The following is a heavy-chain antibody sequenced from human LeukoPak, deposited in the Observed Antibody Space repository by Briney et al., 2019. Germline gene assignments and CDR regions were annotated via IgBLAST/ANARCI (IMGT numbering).Heavy chain of an antibody. V-gene: IGHV3-48*01. CDR1: GFAFTSYS. CDR3: ARDRAAPTWYFDL. D-gene: IGHD2-15*01. J-gene: IGHJ2*01. Sequence: GGSLRLSCTASGFAFTSYSMNWVCQAPGKGLEWISYISTTTTTIYYADSVKGRFIISRDDARNSLYLQMNSLRAEDTAVYYCARDRAAPTWYFDLWGRGTLVTVSS. CDR2: ISTTTTTI.